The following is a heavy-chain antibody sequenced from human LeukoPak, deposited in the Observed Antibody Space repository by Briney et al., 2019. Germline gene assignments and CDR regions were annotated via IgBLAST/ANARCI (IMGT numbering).Heavy chain of an antibody. CDR3: VRGYSGYAY. D-gene: IGHD5-12*01. CDR1: GFTFSSYC. J-gene: IGHJ4*02. CDR2: IKQDGSEK. V-gene: IGHV3-7*03. Sequence: GGSLRLSCAASGFTFSSYCMNWVRQAPGKGLEWVANIKQDGSEKYYVDSVKGRFTISRDNAKNSLYLQMNSLRAEDTAVYYCVRGYSGYAYWGQGTLVTVSS.